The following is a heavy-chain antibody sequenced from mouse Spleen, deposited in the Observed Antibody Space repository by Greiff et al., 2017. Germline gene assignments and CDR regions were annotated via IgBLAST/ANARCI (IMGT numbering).Heavy chain of an antibody. Sequence: QVQLKESGPGLVAPSQSLSITCTISGFSLTSYGVHWVRQPPGKGLEWLVVIWSDGSTTYNSALKSRLSISKDNSKSQVFLKMNSLQTDDTAMYYCARHDYGGDAMDYWGQGTSVTVSS. J-gene: IGHJ4*01. CDR2: IWSDGST. V-gene: IGHV2-6-1*01. CDR3: ARHDYGGDAMDY. D-gene: IGHD2-4*01. CDR1: GFSLTSYG.